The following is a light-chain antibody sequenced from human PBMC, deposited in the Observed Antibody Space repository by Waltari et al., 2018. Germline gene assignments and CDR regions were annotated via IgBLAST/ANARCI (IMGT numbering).Light chain of an antibody. CDR1: SSDIGAYNY. CDR2: EVT. V-gene: IGLV2-14*01. CDR3: SSYRSRNTPVL. J-gene: IGLJ3*02. Sequence: QSALTQPASVSGSPGQSITISCTGTSSDIGAYNYVSWYQQHPGKAPKLMISEVTNRPLGVPDRFSGSKSGNTASLRISGLQAEDAADYYCSSYRSRNTPVLFGGGTTLTVV.